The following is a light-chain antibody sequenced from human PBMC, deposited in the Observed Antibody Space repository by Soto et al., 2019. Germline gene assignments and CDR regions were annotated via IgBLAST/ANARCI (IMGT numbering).Light chain of an antibody. CDR3: SSYTSSSTPDV. CDR1: SSDVGGYNY. V-gene: IGLV2-14*01. J-gene: IGLJ1*01. CDR2: DVS. Sequence: QPVRTQPASVSGSPGQSITISCTGTSSDVGGYNYVSWYQQHPGKAPKLMIYDVSNRPSGVSNRFSGSKSGNTASLTISGLHAEDEADYYCSSYTSSSTPDVFGTGTKVTVL.